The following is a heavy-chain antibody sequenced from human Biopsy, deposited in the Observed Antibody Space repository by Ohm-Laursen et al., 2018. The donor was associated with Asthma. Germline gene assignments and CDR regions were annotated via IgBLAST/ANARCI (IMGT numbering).Heavy chain of an antibody. D-gene: IGHD3-22*01. CDR1: GFTFSNYA. Sequence: SLRLSCSASGFTFSNYAMSWVRQPPGKGLEWVSVIYSGGGTYYADSVRGRFTISRDYSKNTLYLQMHSLRAEDTAVYYCARGDSSNWSHYYFDYWGQGTLVTVSS. CDR2: IYSGGGT. CDR3: ARGDSSNWSHYYFDY. J-gene: IGHJ4*02. V-gene: IGHV3-23*03.